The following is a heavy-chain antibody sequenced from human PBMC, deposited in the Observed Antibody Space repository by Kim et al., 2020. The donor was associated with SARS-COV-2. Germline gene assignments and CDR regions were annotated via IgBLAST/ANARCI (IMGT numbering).Heavy chain of an antibody. V-gene: IGHV3-23*01. D-gene: IGHD2-21*02. CDR3: ARRRSYCGGDCYVDWYFDL. CDR1: GFAFSDYA. J-gene: IGHJ2*01. CDR2: ISGSGGNI. Sequence: GGSLRLSCAASGFAFSDYAMSWVRQPPGKGLEWVSPISGSGGNIYYADSVQGRFTISRDNSKNTVYLQMDSLRAEDTAVYYCARRRSYCGGDCYVDWYFDLWGRGNVVTVST.